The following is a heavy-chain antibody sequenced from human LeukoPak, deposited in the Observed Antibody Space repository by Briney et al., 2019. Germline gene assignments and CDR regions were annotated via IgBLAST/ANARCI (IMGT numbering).Heavy chain of an antibody. CDR3: ARVPNDYDFWSDSTQTYYFDY. J-gene: IGHJ4*02. V-gene: IGHV4-34*01. CDR2: INRSGST. CDR1: GGSFSGYY. Sequence: PSETLSLTCAVYGGSFSGYYWSWIRQPPGKGLEWIGKINRSGSTNYNPSLKSRVTISVDTSKNQFSLKLSSVTAADTAVYYCARVPNDYDFWSDSTQTYYFDYWGQGTLVTVSS. D-gene: IGHD3-3*01.